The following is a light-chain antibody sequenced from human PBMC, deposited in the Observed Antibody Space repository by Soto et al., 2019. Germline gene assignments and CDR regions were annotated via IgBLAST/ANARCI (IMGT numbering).Light chain of an antibody. J-gene: IGKJ1*01. V-gene: IGKV3-15*01. Sequence: DILWTQSPGTLSLSPGERATLSCRASQSVLNNYLAWFQQRPGQAPRLLIYGASTRATGIPARFSGSGPGTELTLTITSLQSEDVAVYYCQQYHNWPPWTFGQGTKVDIK. CDR1: QSVLNN. CDR3: QQYHNWPPWT. CDR2: GAS.